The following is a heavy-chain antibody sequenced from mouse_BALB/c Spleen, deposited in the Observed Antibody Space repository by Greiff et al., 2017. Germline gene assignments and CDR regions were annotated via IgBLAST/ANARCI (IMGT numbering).Heavy chain of an antibody. CDR2: ISDGGSYT. V-gene: IGHV5-4*02. Sequence: DVQLVESGGGLVKPGGSLKLSCAASGFTFSDYYMYWVRQTPEKRLEWVATISDGGSYTYYPDSVKGRFTISRDNAKNNLYLQMSSLKSEDTAMYYCAREGKDYRYDSAMDYWGQGTSVTVSS. CDR3: AREGKDYRYDSAMDY. J-gene: IGHJ4*01. D-gene: IGHD2-14*01. CDR1: GFTFSDYY.